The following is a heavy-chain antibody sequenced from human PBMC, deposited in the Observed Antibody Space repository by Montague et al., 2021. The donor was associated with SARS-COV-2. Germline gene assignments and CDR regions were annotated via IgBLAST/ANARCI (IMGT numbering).Heavy chain of an antibody. Sequence: CAISGDSVWSNTAAWNWIRQSPSGGLEWLGRTNYRSKRTSDYATXVEGRISIDPDTSKNQFFLHLRSVTPEDSGVYYCVRDTGSAQAGFDAWGQGTLVTVSS. CDR2: TNYRSKRTS. J-gene: IGHJ4*02. D-gene: IGHD4-17*01. CDR3: VRDTGSAQAGFDA. V-gene: IGHV6-1*01. CDR1: GDSVWSNTAA.